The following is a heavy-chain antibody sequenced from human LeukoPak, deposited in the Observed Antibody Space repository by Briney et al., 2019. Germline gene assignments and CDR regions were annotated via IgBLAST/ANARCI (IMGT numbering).Heavy chain of an antibody. CDR1: GGTFSSYT. J-gene: IGHJ4*02. Sequence: GASVKVSCKASGGTFSSYTISWVRQAPGQGLEWMGRIIPILGIANYAQKFQGRVTITADKSTSTAYMELSSLRSEDTAVYYCAISSSRGKGSALYFDYWGQGTLVTVSS. D-gene: IGHD6-13*01. CDR2: IIPILGIA. CDR3: AISSSRGKGSALYFDY. V-gene: IGHV1-69*02.